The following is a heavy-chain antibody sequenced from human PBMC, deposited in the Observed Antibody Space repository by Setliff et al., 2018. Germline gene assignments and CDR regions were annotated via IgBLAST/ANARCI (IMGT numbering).Heavy chain of an antibody. CDR3: ARTGTYRYFDY. J-gene: IGHJ4*02. CDR2: IYHSGNT. CDR1: GGSISSISYY. V-gene: IGHV4-39*01. Sequence: SETLSLTCTVPGGSISSISYYWGWIRQPPGKGLEWIGNIYHSGNTYYNPSLKGRLTISVDTAQNQFSLRPTSVTAADTAVYYCARTGTYRYFDYWGQGALVTVSS. D-gene: IGHD1-1*01.